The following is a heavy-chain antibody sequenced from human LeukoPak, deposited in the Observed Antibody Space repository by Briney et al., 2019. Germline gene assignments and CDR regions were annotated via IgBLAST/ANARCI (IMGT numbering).Heavy chain of an antibody. CDR1: GFTFSGSA. CDR3: TSRYYYGSGSYYPCDY. Sequence: PWGSLKLSCAASGFTFSGSAMHWVRQASGKGLEWVGRIRSKANSYATAYAASVKGRFTISRDDSKNTAYLQMNSLKTEDTAVYYCTSRYYYGSGSYYPCDYWGQGTLVTVSS. D-gene: IGHD3-10*01. CDR2: IRSKANSYAT. V-gene: IGHV3-73*01. J-gene: IGHJ4*02.